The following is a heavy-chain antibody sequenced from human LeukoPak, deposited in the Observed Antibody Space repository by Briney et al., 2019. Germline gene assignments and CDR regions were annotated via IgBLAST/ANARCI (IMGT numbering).Heavy chain of an antibody. CDR1: GFTFSNDG. CDR3: ARDGVALY. D-gene: IGHD2-15*01. V-gene: IGHV3-48*01. Sequence: GGSLRLSCAASGFTFSNDGMSWVRQAPGKRPEWISYINSRSSDIHYADSVRGRFTIYRDNVKNSLFLQMNSLRVEDTAVYFCARDGVALYWGQGTLVTVSS. CDR2: INSRSSDI. J-gene: IGHJ4*02.